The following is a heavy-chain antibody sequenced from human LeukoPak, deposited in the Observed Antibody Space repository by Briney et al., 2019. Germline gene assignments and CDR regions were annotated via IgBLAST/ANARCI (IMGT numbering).Heavy chain of an antibody. D-gene: IGHD3-3*01. CDR3: ARAYYDFRSGYSYYMDV. CDR1: GGSISHYY. CDR2: IYASGST. Sequence: LETLSLTCTVSGGSISHYYWTWIRQPPGKGLEWIGYIYASGSTTYNPSLKSRVTISVDTSRNQFSLNLSSVTAADTAVYYCARAYYDFRSGYSYYMDVWGKGTTVTVSS. J-gene: IGHJ6*03. V-gene: IGHV4-59*01.